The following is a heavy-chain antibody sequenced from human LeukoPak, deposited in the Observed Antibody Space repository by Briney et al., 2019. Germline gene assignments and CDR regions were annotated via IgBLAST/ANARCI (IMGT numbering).Heavy chain of an antibody. J-gene: IGHJ4*02. Sequence: PSETLSLTCTVSGGSISSSSYYWGWIRQPPGKGLEWIGSIYYSGSTHYNPSLKSRVTISVDTSKNQFSLKLSSVTAADTAVYYCARADFWSGYWAYWGQGTLVTVSS. D-gene: IGHD3-3*01. V-gene: IGHV4-39*07. CDR3: ARADFWSGYWAY. CDR2: IYYSGST. CDR1: GGSISSSSYY.